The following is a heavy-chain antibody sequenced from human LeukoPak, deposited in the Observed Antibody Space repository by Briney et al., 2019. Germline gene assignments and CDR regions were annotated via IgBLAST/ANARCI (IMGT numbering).Heavy chain of an antibody. V-gene: IGHV1-18*01. CDR3: AREGRTVASTGFDY. D-gene: IGHD6-19*01. Sequence: ASVKDSCKASGYTFSSYGISRVPQAPGQRLEWMGWISAYNGNTNYAQKLQGRVTMTTDTSTSTDYMELRSLRSHDTAVYYCAREGRTVASTGFDYWGQGTLVTVSS. CDR1: GYTFSSYG. J-gene: IGHJ4*02. CDR2: ISAYNGNT.